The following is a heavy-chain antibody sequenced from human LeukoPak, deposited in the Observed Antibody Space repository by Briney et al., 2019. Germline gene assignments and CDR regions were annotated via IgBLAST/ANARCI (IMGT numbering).Heavy chain of an antibody. CDR1: GYTFTSYG. CDR3: CALVAV. V-gene: IGHV1-69*13. J-gene: IGHJ4*02. Sequence: GASVKVSCKASGYTFTSYGISWVRQAPGQGLEWMGGIIPIFGTANYAQKFQGRVTITADESTSTAYMELSSLRSEDTAVYYCCALVAVWGQGTLVTVSS. CDR2: IIPIFGTA.